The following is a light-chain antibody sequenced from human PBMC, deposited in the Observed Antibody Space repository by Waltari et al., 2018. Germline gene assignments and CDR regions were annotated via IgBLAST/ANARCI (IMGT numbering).Light chain of an antibody. J-gene: IGKJ1*01. Sequence: IVLTQSPATLSLSPGERATLSCRASQTVSTYLAWFQQTPGQAPRLLIYDASNRDPGIPARFSGSGSGTDFSLTISSLEPEDFAVYYCLQRSLWPWTFGQGTKVAVK. CDR1: QTVSTY. CDR2: DAS. CDR3: LQRSLWPWT. V-gene: IGKV3-11*01.